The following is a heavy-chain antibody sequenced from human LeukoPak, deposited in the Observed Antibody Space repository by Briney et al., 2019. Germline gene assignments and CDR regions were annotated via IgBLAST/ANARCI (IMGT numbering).Heavy chain of an antibody. Sequence: GGSLRLSCAGAGFAVTTNHMTWVRQAPGKGLEWMGWINPNSGGTNYAQKFQGRVTMTRDTSISTAYMELSRLRPDDTAVYYCASLQGSSGYYPVDAFDIWGQGTMVTVSS. V-gene: IGHV1-2*02. J-gene: IGHJ3*02. D-gene: IGHD3-22*01. CDR1: GFAVTTNH. CDR3: ASLQGSSGYYPVDAFDI. CDR2: INPNSGGT.